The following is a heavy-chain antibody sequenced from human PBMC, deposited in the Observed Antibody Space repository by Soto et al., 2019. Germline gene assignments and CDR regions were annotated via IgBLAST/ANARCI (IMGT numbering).Heavy chain of an antibody. CDR2: INRDGSVS. J-gene: IGHJ6*03. CDR3: ARGDCVGGTCYSLAGSFYYYMDV. CDR1: GFTFSNYW. V-gene: IGHV3-74*02. Sequence: EVQLVESGGGLVQPVGSLRLSCAASGFTFSNYWMYWVRQAPGKGLEWVSRINRDGSVSSYADSVKGRLTISRDNVKNTLYLQMDSLRAEDTAVYYCARGDCVGGTCYSLAGSFYYYMDVWGKGTTVTVFS. D-gene: IGHD2-15*01.